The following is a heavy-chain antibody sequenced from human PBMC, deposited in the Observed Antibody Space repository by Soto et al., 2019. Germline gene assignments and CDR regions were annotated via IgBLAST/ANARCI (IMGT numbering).Heavy chain of an antibody. CDR1: GYTFTSYG. V-gene: IGHV1-18*01. D-gene: IGHD2-2*01. Sequence: GASVKVSCKASGYTFTSYGISWVRQAPGQGLEWMGWISAYNGNTNYAQKLQGRVTMTTDTSTSTAYMELRSLRSDDTAVYYCASLTSYCSSTSCSTPYWFDPWGQGTLVTVS. J-gene: IGHJ5*02. CDR3: ASLTSYCSSTSCSTPYWFDP. CDR2: ISAYNGNT.